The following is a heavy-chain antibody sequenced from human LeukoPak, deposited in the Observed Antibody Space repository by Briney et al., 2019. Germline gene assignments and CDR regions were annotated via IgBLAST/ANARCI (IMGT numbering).Heavy chain of an antibody. CDR3: ARDRAAFDS. CDR1: GFTFSSFS. Sequence: GGSLRLSCAASGFTFSSFSMSWVRQAPGKGLQWVSGITGRGGNTYYADSVEGRFTISRDNSKNTLSLQMDSLRAEDTAIYYCARDRAAFDSWGQGTLVTVSS. D-gene: IGHD6-25*01. J-gene: IGHJ4*02. CDR2: ITGRGGNT. V-gene: IGHV3-23*01.